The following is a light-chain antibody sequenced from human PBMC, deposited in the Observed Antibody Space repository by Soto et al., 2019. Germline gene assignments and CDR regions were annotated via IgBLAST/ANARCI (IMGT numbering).Light chain of an antibody. Sequence: DIVMTQSPLSLPVTPGEPASISCRSSHSLLHSNGYNYLDWYLQKPGQAPQLLIDLGSNRASGVPDRFSGSGSGTDFTLKISRVEAEDVGVYYCMQALQTPLTFGGGTKVEIK. CDR1: HSLLHSNGYNY. V-gene: IGKV2-28*01. CDR3: MQALQTPLT. J-gene: IGKJ4*01. CDR2: LGS.